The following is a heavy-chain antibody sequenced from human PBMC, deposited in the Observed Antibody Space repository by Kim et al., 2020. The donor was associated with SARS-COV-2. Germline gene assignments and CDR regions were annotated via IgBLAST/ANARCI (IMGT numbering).Heavy chain of an antibody. V-gene: IGHV4-59*01. J-gene: IGHJ6*02. CDR2: IFHSGST. CDR1: GGSISSYY. D-gene: IGHD2-15*01. Sequence: SETLSLTCTVSGGSISSYYWSWIRQPPGKGLEWIGYIFHSGSTNYNPSLKSRVTISVDTSKNQFSLNLSSVTAADTAVYYCAREVVVRPDYYYYGMDVWGQGTTVTVSS. CDR3: AREVVVRPDYYYYGMDV.